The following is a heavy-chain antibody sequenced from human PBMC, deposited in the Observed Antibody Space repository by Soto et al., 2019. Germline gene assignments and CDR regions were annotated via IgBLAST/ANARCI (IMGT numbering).Heavy chain of an antibody. Sequence: LRLSCISSGFTFRTYTMNWVRQAPGKGLEWVSGIRGFSPYTFYAESVRGRFTISRDNAKNSLFLQMGSLRAEDTVVYYCARDRGYDAHDYYYNAMDVWGQGTTVTVSS. J-gene: IGHJ6*02. CDR3: ARDRGYDAHDYYYNAMDV. V-gene: IGHV3-21*01. CDR1: GFTFRTYT. CDR2: IRGFSPYT. D-gene: IGHD3-10*01.